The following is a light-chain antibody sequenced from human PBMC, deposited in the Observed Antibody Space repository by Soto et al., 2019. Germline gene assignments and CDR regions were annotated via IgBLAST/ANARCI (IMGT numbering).Light chain of an antibody. J-gene: IGKJ1*01. CDR2: DAS. CDR3: QESGSLLWP. Sequence: EIVLKVSPDTLSLSKGERATLSRRASQSIRSERLAWYQQRPGQAPRLVIYDASNRATGIPARFSGSGSGTDFTLTISRLEPEDFAVYYCQESGSLLWPFGQVTKV. V-gene: IGKV3-20*01. CDR1: QSIRSER.